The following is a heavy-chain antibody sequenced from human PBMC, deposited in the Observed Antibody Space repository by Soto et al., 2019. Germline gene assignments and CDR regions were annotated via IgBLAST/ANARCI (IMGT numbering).Heavy chain of an antibody. CDR2: INPILGIA. V-gene: IGHV1-69*08. CDR1: GGTFSSYT. CDR3: ARDSSGWYAGY. J-gene: IGHJ4*02. Sequence: QVQLVQSGAEVKKPGSSVKVSCKASGGTFSSYTISWVRQAPGKGLEWMGRINPILGIANYAQKFQGRVTITADKSTSTAYMELSSLRSEDTAVYYCARDSSGWYAGYWGQGTLVTVSS. D-gene: IGHD6-19*01.